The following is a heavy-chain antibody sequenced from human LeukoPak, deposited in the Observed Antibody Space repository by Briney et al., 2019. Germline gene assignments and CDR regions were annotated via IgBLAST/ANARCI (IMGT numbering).Heavy chain of an antibody. CDR3: ARDTNNGLDV. Sequence: RPGGSLRLSCAASGFTFSEYYINWIRQAPGKGLEWVSHISSSCCLMLYEDPVRGRFTITRDNAQNFMSLQVNNLKPEDTAVYYCARDTNNGLDVGGRGTTVTVS. CDR1: GFTFSEYY. V-gene: IGHV3-11*01. D-gene: IGHD1-14*01. J-gene: IGHJ6*02. CDR2: ISSSCCLM.